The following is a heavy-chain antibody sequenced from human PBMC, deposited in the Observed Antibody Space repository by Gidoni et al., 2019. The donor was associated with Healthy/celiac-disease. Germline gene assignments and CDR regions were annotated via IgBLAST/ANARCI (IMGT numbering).Heavy chain of an antibody. V-gene: IGHV3-15*01. J-gene: IGHJ4*02. D-gene: IGHD3-22*01. Sequence: EVQLVESGGGLVKPGGSLRLSCAASGFTFSNAWMSWVRQAPGKGLEWVGRIKSKTDGGTTDYAAPVKGRFTISRDDSKNTLYLQMNSLKTEDTAVYYCTTLKWLLPTCFDYWGQGTLVTVSS. CDR2: IKSKTDGGTT. CDR1: GFTFSNAW. CDR3: TTLKWLLPTCFDY.